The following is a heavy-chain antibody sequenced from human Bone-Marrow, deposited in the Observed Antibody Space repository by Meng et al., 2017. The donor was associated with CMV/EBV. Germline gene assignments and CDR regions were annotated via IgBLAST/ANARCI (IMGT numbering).Heavy chain of an antibody. Sequence: GESLKISCAASGFTSSDHYMDWVRQAPGKGLEWVGRIRNKANSYTTAYAASVKGRVTISRDDSKNSLYLQINSLKAEDTAVYYCVRGSTSCRFFDYWGQGTLVTVSS. J-gene: IGHJ4*02. D-gene: IGHD6-6*01. CDR1: GFTSSDHY. CDR3: VRGSTSCRFFDY. V-gene: IGHV3-72*01. CDR2: IRNKANSYTT.